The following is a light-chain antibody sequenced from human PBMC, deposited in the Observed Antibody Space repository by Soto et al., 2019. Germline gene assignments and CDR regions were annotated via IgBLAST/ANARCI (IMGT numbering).Light chain of an antibody. J-gene: IGLJ2*01. CDR2: DVS. CDR3: SSYSGSSTYVV. Sequence: QSALTQPASVSGSPGQSITISCTGTSSDVGGYNYVSWYQQHPGKVPKLMIYDVSNRPSGVSNRFSGSKSGNTASLTISGVQAEDEADDYCSSYSGSSTYVVFGGGTKLTVL. V-gene: IGLV2-14*01. CDR1: SSDVGGYNY.